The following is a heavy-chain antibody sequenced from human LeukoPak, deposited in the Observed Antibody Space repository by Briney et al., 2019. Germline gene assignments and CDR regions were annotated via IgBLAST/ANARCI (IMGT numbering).Heavy chain of an antibody. CDR3: ARIFIRNGYSSYFDC. Sequence: SETLSLTCTVSGFSISSGHYWGWVRQPPGAGLEWIGSVYQSGTTNYNPSLKSRVTTSVDMSKNQFSLRLRPVTAADTAVYYCARIFIRNGYSSYFDCWGQGTLVTVSS. CDR1: GFSISSGHY. CDR2: VYQSGTT. V-gene: IGHV4-38-2*02. J-gene: IGHJ4*02. D-gene: IGHD5-18*01.